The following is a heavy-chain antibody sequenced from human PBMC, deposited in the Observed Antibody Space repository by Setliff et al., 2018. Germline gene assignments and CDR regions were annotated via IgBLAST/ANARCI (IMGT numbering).Heavy chain of an antibody. CDR1: GGTFSSYA. D-gene: IGHD2-2*01. J-gene: IGHJ5*02. CDR2: IIPIFGTA. V-gene: IGHV1-69*05. CDR3: ARDPSLYCSSTSCSPHWFDP. Sequence: SVKVSCKASGGTFSSYAISWVRQAPGQGLEWMGGIIPIFGTANYAQKFQGRVTMTTDTSTSTAYMELRSLRSDDTAVYYCARDPSLYCSSTSCSPHWFDPWGQGTLVTVSS.